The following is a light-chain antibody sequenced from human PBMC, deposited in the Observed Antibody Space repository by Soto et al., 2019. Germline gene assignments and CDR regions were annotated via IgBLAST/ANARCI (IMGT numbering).Light chain of an antibody. J-gene: IGKJ2*01. CDR2: WAS. V-gene: IGKV4-1*01. Sequence: DIVMTQSPDSLAVSPGERATINCKSSQSVLYGSNDRNSLAWFQQKPGQPPRLLIYWASTRESGVPDRFSASGSGIDFTLTISSLQPEDVAVYYCQQFFSPPPSFGQGTKIEIK. CDR1: QSVLYGSNDRNS. CDR3: QQFFSPPPS.